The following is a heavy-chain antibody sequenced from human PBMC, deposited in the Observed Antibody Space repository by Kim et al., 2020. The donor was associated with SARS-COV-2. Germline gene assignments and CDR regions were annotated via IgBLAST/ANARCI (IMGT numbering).Heavy chain of an antibody. CDR3: AVDIVATASLSY. J-gene: IGHJ4*02. D-gene: IGHD5-12*01. CDR2: INPNSGGT. V-gene: IGHV1-2*02. CDR1: GYTFTGYY. Sequence: ASVKVSCKASGYTFTGYYMHWVRQAPGQGLEWMGWINPNSGGTNYAQKFQGRVTMTRDTSISTAYMELSRLRSDDTAVYYCAVDIVATASLSYWGQGTLVTVSS.